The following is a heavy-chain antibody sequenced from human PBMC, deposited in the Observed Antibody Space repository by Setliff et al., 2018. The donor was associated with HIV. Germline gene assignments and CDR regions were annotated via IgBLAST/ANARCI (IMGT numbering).Heavy chain of an antibody. V-gene: IGHV3-15*01. CDR2: IKSKTDGGTT. D-gene: IGHD3-10*01. CDR3: ARDQIRSRYYYYYTDV. J-gene: IGHJ6*03. CDR1: GFTFSNAW. Sequence: PGGSLRLSCAASGFTFSNAWMSWVRQAPGKGLEWVGRIKSKTDGGTTDYAAPVKGRFTISRDNAKNSLYLHMNTLRADDTAVYFCARDQIRSRYYYYYTDVWGKGTPVTVSS.